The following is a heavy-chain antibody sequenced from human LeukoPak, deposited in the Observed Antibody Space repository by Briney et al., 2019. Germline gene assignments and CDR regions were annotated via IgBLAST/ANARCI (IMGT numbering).Heavy chain of an antibody. CDR3: AKDPNRLTMVRGVFSP. Sequence: GGSLRLSCAASGFTFSSYAMSWVRQAPGKGLEWVSAISGSGGSTYYADSVKGRFTISRDNSKNTLYLQMNSLRAEDTAVYYCAKDPNRLTMVRGVFSPWGQGTLVTVSS. D-gene: IGHD3-10*01. V-gene: IGHV3-23*01. CDR1: GFTFSSYA. J-gene: IGHJ5*02. CDR2: ISGSGGST.